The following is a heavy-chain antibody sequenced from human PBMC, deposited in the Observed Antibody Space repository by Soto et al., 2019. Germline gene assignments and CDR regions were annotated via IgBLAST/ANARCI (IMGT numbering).Heavy chain of an antibody. Sequence: QVQLVESGGSVVQPGRSLRLSCEASGFTFTSYAMHWVRQAPGKGLEWVAVISYDGINEYYADSVKGRFTISRDNSKNRLCLQMSSLRVEDTAVYYCARDRLRLGELSLIGYFDYWGQGTLVTVSS. D-gene: IGHD3-16*02. CDR2: ISYDGINE. V-gene: IGHV3-30*15. J-gene: IGHJ4*02. CDR3: ARDRLRLGELSLIGYFDY. CDR1: GFTFTSYA.